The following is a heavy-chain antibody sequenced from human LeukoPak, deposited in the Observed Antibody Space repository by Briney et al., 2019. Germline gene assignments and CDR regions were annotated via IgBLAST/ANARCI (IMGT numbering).Heavy chain of an antibody. CDR2: INVGNGDT. V-gene: IGHV1-3*01. D-gene: IGHD3-10*01. CDR3: ARDRAGQLDY. Sequence: ASVKVSCKASGYTFTTYPIYWVCQAPGQRLEWMGWINVGNGDTKYSQKFQGRVTITRDTSASTAYMELSSLRSEETAVYYCARDRAGQLDYWGQGTLVTVSS. J-gene: IGHJ4*02. CDR1: GYTFTTYP.